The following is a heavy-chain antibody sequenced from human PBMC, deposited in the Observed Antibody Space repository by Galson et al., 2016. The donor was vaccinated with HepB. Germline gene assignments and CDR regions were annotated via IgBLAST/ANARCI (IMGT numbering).Heavy chain of an antibody. D-gene: IGHD3-3*01. V-gene: IGHV5-10-1*01. CDR3: TRLFGDPTPAHYYMDV. J-gene: IGHJ6*03. CDR2: IDPRDSWT. Sequence: QSGAEVKKPGESVKISCEASGYTFIKYWIAWVRQIPGKGLEYVGRIDPRDSWTSYNPSFQGHVTVSIDKSISTVFLQWSSLEASDTAIYYCTRLFGDPTPAHYYMDVWGKGTTVTVSS. CDR1: GYTFIKYW.